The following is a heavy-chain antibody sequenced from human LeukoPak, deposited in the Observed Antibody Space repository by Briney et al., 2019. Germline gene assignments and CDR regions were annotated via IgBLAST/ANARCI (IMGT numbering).Heavy chain of an antibody. Sequence: PGGSLRLSCAASGFTFSSYSMNWVRQAPGKGLEWVSSISSSSSYIYYADSVKGRFTISRDNAKNSLYLQMNSLRAEDTAVYYCAREPNYYDSSGYYYAYAFDIWGQGTMVTVSS. V-gene: IGHV3-21*04. D-gene: IGHD3-22*01. CDR1: GFTFSSYS. CDR2: ISSSSSYI. CDR3: AREPNYYDSSGYYYAYAFDI. J-gene: IGHJ3*02.